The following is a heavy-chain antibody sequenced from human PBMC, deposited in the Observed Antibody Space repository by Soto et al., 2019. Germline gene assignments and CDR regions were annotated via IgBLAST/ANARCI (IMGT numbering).Heavy chain of an antibody. CDR3: ARGYKYSGFDS. CDR1: GYSFTSYD. Sequence: QVQLVQSGAEVKKPGASVKVSCKTSGYSFTSYDVNWVRQVPGQGLEWMGWMNTQFDNTGYAQNFQGRVIMSRDTSIGTAYMELNNLMYDDTAVYYCARGYKYSGFDSWGQGTLVTVSS. D-gene: IGHD5-12*01. CDR2: MNTQFDNT. V-gene: IGHV1-8*01. J-gene: IGHJ5*01.